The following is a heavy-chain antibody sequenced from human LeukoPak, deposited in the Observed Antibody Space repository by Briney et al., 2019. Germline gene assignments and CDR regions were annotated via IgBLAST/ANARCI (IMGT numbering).Heavy chain of an antibody. D-gene: IGHD6-13*01. V-gene: IGHV3-23*01. CDR1: VFTYNSYS. Sequence: PGRSLRLSCAASVFTYNSYSMSWVRQAPATALECVSTMSCNGGYTFYADSVGRRFTISRDSSENTLYLPMTTQRAGHGAVYHCSKDQEWGGIAAAGHNFEYWGQGTLVTVSS. CDR2: MSCNGGYT. J-gene: IGHJ4*02. CDR3: SKDQEWGGIAAAGHNFEY.